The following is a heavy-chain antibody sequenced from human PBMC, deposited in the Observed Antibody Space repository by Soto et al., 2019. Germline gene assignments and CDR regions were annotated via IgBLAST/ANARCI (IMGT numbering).Heavy chain of an antibody. CDR2: ISAYNGNT. J-gene: IGHJ4*02. Sequence: GASVKVSCKASGYTFTSYGISWVRQAPGQGLEWMGWISAYNGNTNYAQKLQGRVTTTTDTSTSTAYMELRSLRSDDTAVYYCARVQPRVGYSGYDQDYWGQGTLVTVSS. D-gene: IGHD5-12*01. CDR1: GYTFTSYG. V-gene: IGHV1-18*01. CDR3: ARVQPRVGYSGYDQDY.